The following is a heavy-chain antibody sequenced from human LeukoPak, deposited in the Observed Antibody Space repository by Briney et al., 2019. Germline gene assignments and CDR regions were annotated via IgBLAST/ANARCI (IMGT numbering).Heavy chain of an antibody. CDR1: GGSIGSGRYY. J-gene: IGHJ4*02. Sequence: PSETLSLTCTVSGGSIGSGRYYWAWIRQPPGKGLEWIGSIYNSWSTSYNPSLKSRVAMSVDTSKNQFSLRLSSVTAADTAEYYCARNITSLIPAGYFDYWGQGTLVAVSS. CDR3: ARNITSLIPAGYFDY. CDR2: IYNSWST. V-gene: IGHV4-39*01. D-gene: IGHD2-2*01.